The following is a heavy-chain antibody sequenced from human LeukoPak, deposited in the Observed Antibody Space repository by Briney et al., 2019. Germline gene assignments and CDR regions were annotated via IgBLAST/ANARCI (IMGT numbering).Heavy chain of an antibody. V-gene: IGHV3-21*01. CDR2: ISSGSSYV. CDR1: GFAFSDLT. J-gene: IGHJ3*02. Sequence: PGGSLRLSCAAYGFAFSDLTMNWVRQAPGKGLELVSSISSGSSYVYYADSVKGRFTISRDNSKNTLYLQMNSLRAEDTAVYYCASLDFQPHRSDAFDIWGQGTMVTVSS. D-gene: IGHD1-1*01. CDR3: ASLDFQPHRSDAFDI.